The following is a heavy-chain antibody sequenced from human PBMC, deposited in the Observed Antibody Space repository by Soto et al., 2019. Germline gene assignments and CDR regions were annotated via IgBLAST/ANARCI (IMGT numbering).Heavy chain of an antibody. V-gene: IGHV3-73*01. CDR3: QLRDNMDV. Sequence: EVQLVESGGGLVRPGGSLKVSCAVSGFTFSGSSIHWVRHSSGRGLEWVGRMRSGAKNFATEYGASMKGRFIISRDDSKNTAYLEMNRLTADDTAVYYFQLRDNMDVWGTGTTV. J-gene: IGHJ6*04. CDR1: GFTFSGSS. CDR2: MRSGAKNFAT.